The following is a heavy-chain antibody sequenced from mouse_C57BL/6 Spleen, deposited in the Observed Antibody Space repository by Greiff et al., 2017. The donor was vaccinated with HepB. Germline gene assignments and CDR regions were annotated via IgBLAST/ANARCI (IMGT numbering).Heavy chain of an antibody. CDR3: ARNHYGNYWYCDV. V-gene: IGHV1-61*01. J-gene: IGHJ1*03. Sequence: VQLQQPGAELVRPGSSVKLSCKASGYTFTSYWMDWVKQRPGQGLEWIGNIYPSDSETHYNQKFKDKATLTVDKSSSTAYMQLSSLTSEDSAVYYCARNHYGNYWYCDVWGTGTTVTVSS. CDR2: IYPSDSET. CDR1: GYTFTSYW. D-gene: IGHD2-1*01.